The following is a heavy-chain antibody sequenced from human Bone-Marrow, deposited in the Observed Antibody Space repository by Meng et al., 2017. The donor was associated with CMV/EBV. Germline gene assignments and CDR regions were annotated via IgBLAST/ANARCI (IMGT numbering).Heavy chain of an antibody. CDR3: SRDDGFSNSWSDTPHYYYYYGMDV. CDR1: GFTFSTYV. D-gene: IGHD6-13*01. J-gene: IGHJ6*02. Sequence: GESLKISCAASGFTFSTYVMHWVRQAPGKGLEWVAVISNDGSNKYYADSVKGRFTITRDNSKNTLYLQMNSLRTEDTAIYYCSRDDGFSNSWSDTPHYYYYYGMDVWGQGTTVTVSS. V-gene: IGHV3-30-3*01. CDR2: ISNDGSNK.